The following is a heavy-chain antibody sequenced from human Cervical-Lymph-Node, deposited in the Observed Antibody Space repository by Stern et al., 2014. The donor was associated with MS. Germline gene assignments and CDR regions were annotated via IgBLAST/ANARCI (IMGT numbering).Heavy chain of an antibody. J-gene: IGHJ5*02. CDR2: IIRPVGPT. V-gene: IGHV1-69*01. CDR3: ARGAGDNWFDP. CDR1: GD. D-gene: IGHD3-10*01. Sequence: VQLLESGADVKKPGSSVWVSCKASGDISWLRQAPGQGLEYMGGIIRPVGPTHYTQRFQGRLTTLADESTNTPYLELRSRRSEETAVYYCARGAGDNWFDPWGQGTLVSVSS.